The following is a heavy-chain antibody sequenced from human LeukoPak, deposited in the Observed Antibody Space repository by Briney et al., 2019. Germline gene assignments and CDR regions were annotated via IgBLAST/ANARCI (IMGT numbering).Heavy chain of an antibody. J-gene: IGHJ4*02. CDR2: MNPNSGNT. Sequence: ASVKVSCKASGYTFTSYAMHWVRQAPGQRLEWMGWMNPNSGNTGYAQKFQGRVTITRNTSISTAYMELSSLRSEDTAVYYCARGRTGYCSGGSCYDGSAYWGQGTLVTVSS. V-gene: IGHV1-8*03. CDR3: ARGRTGYCSGGSCYDGSAY. D-gene: IGHD2-15*01. CDR1: GYTFTSYA.